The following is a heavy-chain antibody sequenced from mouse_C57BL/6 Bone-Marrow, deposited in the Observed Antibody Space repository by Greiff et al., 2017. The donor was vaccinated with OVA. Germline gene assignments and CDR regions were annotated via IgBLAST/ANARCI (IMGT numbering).Heavy chain of an antibody. CDR2: IDPSDSYT. CDR1: GYTFTSYW. CDR3: AREGFYRDYYAMDY. J-gene: IGHJ4*01. D-gene: IGHD2-14*01. V-gene: IGHV1-50*01. Sequence: QVQLQQPGAELVKPGASVKLSCKASGYTFTSYWMQWVKQRPGQGLEWIGEIDPSDSYTNYNQKFKGKATLTVDTTSSTAYMQLSSLTSEDSAVYYCAREGFYRDYYAMDYWGQGTSATVTS.